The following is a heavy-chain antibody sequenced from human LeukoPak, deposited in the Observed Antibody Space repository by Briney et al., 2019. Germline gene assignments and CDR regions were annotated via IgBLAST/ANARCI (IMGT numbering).Heavy chain of an antibody. CDR3: VRATDSRAPRPSYYYHYMDV. CDR2: IYHSGST. V-gene: IGHV4-38-2*02. CDR1: GYSISSGYF. J-gene: IGHJ6*03. Sequence: PSETLSLTCTVSGYSISSGYFWGWIRQPPGMGLEWIGSIYHSGSTYYKASLNSRVTISLDMSKNQFSLKVRSVTAADTAVYYCVRATDSRAPRPSYYYHYMDVWGKGTTVTVSS. D-gene: IGHD6-6*01.